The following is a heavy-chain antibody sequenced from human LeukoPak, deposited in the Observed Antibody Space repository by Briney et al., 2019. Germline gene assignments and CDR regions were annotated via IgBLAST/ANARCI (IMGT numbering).Heavy chain of an antibody. V-gene: IGHV4-59*11. J-gene: IGHJ6*03. CDR1: GGSISSHY. D-gene: IGHD1-1*01. CDR2: IYYSGST. CDR3: ARVEGDYYHYYMDV. Sequence: SETLSLTCTVSGGSISSHYWSWIRQPPGKGLEWIGYIYYSGSTNYNPSLKSRVTISVDTSKNQFSLKLSSVTAADTAVYYCARVEGDYYHYYMDVWGKGTTVTVSS.